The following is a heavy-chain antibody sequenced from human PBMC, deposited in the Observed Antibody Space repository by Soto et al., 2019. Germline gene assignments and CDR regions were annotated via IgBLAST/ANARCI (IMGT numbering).Heavy chain of an antibody. CDR1: GYTFTGYY. Sequence: QVQLVQSGAEVKKPGASVKVSCKASGYTFTGYYMHWGRQAPGQGLEWMGWINPNSGGTNYAQKFQGWVTMTRDTSISTAYMELSRLRSDDTAVYYCARDFVSVAGIYGMDVWGHGTTVTVSS. CDR2: INPNSGGT. CDR3: ARDFVSVAGIYGMDV. V-gene: IGHV1-2*04. D-gene: IGHD6-19*01. J-gene: IGHJ6*02.